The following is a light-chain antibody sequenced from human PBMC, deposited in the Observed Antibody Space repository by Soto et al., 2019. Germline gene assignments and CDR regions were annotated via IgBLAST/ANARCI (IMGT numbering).Light chain of an antibody. CDR1: SSDIGGYKY. CDR3: QSYDSSLSGYV. Sequence: QSVLTQPASVSGSPGQSITISCTGTSSDIGGYKYVSWYQQHPGKAPKLLIYDISNRPSGVPNRFSGSKSGTSASLAITGLQAEDEADYYCQSYDSSLSGYVFGTGTKVTVL. J-gene: IGLJ1*01. V-gene: IGLV2-14*01. CDR2: DIS.